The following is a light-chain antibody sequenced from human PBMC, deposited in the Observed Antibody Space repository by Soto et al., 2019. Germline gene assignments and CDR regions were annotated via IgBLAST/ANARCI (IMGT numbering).Light chain of an antibody. CDR3: QQYDNLRV. CDR2: DAS. J-gene: IGKJ5*01. V-gene: IGKV1-33*01. CDR1: QDISNY. Sequence: DIQMTQSPSSLSASVGDRVTITCQASQDISNYLNWYQQKPGKAPKLLIYDASNLETGVPSRFSGSGSGTDFTFTISSLQPEDIATYYCQQYDNLRVFGQGTRLEIK.